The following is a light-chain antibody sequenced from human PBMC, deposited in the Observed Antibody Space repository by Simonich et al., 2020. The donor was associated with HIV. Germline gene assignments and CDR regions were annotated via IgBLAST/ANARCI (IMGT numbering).Light chain of an antibody. V-gene: IGLV6-57*03. CDR2: EDN. Sequence: NFMLTQPHSVSESPGKTVTISCTRSSGSIASNYVQWYQQRPGSAPPTVIYEDNQRPSGVPARFSGSIDSSSNSASLTISGLKTEDEADYYCQSYDSSNQVFGGGTKLTVL. J-gene: IGLJ3*02. CDR3: QSYDSSNQV. CDR1: SGSIASNY.